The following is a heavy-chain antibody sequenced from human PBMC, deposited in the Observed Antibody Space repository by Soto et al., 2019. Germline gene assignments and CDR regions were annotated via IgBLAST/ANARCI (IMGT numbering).Heavy chain of an antibody. CDR1: GGTFSSYT. J-gene: IGHJ4*02. D-gene: IGHD2-2*01. CDR3: ARSLVLVPAATPVAHPNDY. V-gene: IGHV1-69*02. Sequence: GASVKVSCKASGGTFSSYTISWVRQASGQGLEWMGRIIPILGIANYAQKFQGRVTITADKSTSTAYMELSSLRSEDTAVYYCARSLVLVPAATPVAHPNDYWAQGTLVTVSS. CDR2: IIPILGIA.